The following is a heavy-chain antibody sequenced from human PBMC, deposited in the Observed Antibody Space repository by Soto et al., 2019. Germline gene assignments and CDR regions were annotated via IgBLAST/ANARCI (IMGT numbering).Heavy chain of an antibody. CDR2: IVVGSGNT. Sequence: SVKVSCKASGFTFTSSAVQWVRQARGQRLEWIGWIVVGSGNTNYAQKFQERVTITRDMSTSTAYMELSSLRSEDTAVYYCAADGQLVPYYYYGMDVWGQGTTVTVSS. D-gene: IGHD6-6*01. CDR1: GFTFTSSA. V-gene: IGHV1-58*01. J-gene: IGHJ6*02. CDR3: AADGQLVPYYYYGMDV.